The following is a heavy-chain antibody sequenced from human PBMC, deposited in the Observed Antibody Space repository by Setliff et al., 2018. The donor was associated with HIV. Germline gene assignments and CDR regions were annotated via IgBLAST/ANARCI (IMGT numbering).Heavy chain of an antibody. V-gene: IGHV5-51*01. J-gene: IGHJ6*02. Sequence: PGESLKISCKASGYDFSNYWSGQWIAWVRQMPGKGLEWMGKFYPGDSDIRYSPSFEGQVTMSVDNSISTAYLQWSSLKASDTATYYCARSKLDYILDRYYGMDVWGQGTTVTVSS. CDR2: FYPGDSDI. CDR3: ARSKLDYILDRYYGMDV. CDR1: GYDFSNYW. D-gene: IGHD4-4*01.